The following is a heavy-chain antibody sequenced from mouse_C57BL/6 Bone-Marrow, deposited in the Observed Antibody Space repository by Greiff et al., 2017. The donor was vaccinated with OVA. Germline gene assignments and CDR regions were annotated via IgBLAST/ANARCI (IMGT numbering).Heavy chain of an antibody. CDR1: GYTFTSYW. D-gene: IGHD2-4*01. CDR2: IHPSDSDT. CDR3: AMGYDYDGAWFAY. V-gene: IGHV1-74*01. Sequence: QVQLQQPGAELVKPGASVKVSCKASGYTFTSYWMHWVKQRPGQGLEWIGRIHPSDSDTNYNQKFKGKATLTVDESSSTAYMQLSSLTSEDSTVYYCAMGYDYDGAWFAYWGQGTLVTVSA. J-gene: IGHJ3*01.